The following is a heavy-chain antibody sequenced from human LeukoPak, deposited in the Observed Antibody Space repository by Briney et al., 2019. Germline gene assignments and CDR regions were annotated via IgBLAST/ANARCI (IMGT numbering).Heavy chain of an antibody. Sequence: PGGPLRLSCAASGFTSSSYGMHWVRQAPGKGLEWVAFIRYYGSNKYYADSVKGRFTISRDNSKNTLHLQMNSLRAEDTAVYYCARRAGAYSHPYYYWGRGTLVTVSS. D-gene: IGHD4/OR15-4a*01. CDR3: ARRAGAYSHPYYY. V-gene: IGHV3-30*02. J-gene: IGHJ4*02. CDR1: GFTSSSYG. CDR2: IRYYGSNK.